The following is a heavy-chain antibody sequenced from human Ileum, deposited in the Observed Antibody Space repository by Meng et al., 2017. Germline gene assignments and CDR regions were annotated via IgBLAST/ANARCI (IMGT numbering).Heavy chain of an antibody. CDR2: IIPILGIA. CDR3: ARSSLGWPFLPFDY. Sequence: QVQLVQSGAEVKKPGSSVMVSCKASGATFSSYTISWVRQAPGQGLEWMGRIIPILGIANYAQKFQGRVTITADKSTSTAYMELSSLRSEDTAVYYCARSSLGWPFLPFDYWGQGTLVTVSS. CDR1: GATFSSYT. V-gene: IGHV1-69*02. D-gene: IGHD3-3*01. J-gene: IGHJ4*02.